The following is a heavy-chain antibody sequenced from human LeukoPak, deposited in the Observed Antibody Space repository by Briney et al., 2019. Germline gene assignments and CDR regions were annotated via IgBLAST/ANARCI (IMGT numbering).Heavy chain of an antibody. CDR2: INHSGST. J-gene: IGHJ4*02. D-gene: IGHD2-2*01. CDR1: GGSFSGYY. V-gene: IGHV4-34*01. Sequence: SETLSLTCAVYGGSFSGYYWSWIRQPPGKGLEWIGEINHSGSTNYNPSLKSRVTISVDTSKNQFSLKLSSVTAADTAVYYCARLGYCSSTSCSRKSIVGATYYEAFPVYFDYWGQGTLVTVSS. CDR3: ARLGYCSSTSCSRKSIVGATYYEAFPVYFDY.